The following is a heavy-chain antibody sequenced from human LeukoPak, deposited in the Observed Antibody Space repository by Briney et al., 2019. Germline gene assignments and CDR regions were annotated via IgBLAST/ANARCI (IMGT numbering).Heavy chain of an antibody. V-gene: IGHV4-34*01. CDR1: GGSFSGYY. CDR2: INHSGST. J-gene: IGHJ4*02. Sequence: SETLSLTCAVYGGSFSGYYWSWIRQPPGKGLEWIGEINHSGSTNYNPSLKSRVTISVDTSKNQFSLKPSSVTAADTAVYYCARYSSGYSTDYWGQGTLVTVSS. D-gene: IGHD6-19*01. CDR3: ARYSSGYSTDY.